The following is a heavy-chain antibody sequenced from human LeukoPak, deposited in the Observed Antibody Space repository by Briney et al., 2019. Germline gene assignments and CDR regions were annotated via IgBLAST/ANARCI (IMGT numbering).Heavy chain of an antibody. Sequence: SETLSLTCAVYGGSFSAYCWSWIRQPPGKGLEWIGEINHSGSTNYNPSLKSRVTISVDTSKNQFSLKLSSVTAADTAVYYCARDYDTTKTNWFDPWGQGTLVTVSS. J-gene: IGHJ5*02. V-gene: IGHV4-34*01. D-gene: IGHD3-9*01. CDR1: GGSFSAYC. CDR2: INHSGST. CDR3: ARDYDTTKTNWFDP.